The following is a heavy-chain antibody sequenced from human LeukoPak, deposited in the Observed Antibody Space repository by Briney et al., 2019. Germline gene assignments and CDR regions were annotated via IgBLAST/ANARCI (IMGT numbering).Heavy chain of an antibody. CDR2: ISYDGSNK. V-gene: IGHV3-30*18. CDR3: AKEGHCYYMDV. CDR1: GFIFSNYG. J-gene: IGHJ6*03. Sequence: PGRSLRLSCAASGFIFSNYGMHWVRQAPGKGLEWVAVISYDGSNKYYADSVKGRFTISRDNSKNTLYLQMNSLRAEDTAVYYCAKEGHCYYMDVWGKGTTVTVSS.